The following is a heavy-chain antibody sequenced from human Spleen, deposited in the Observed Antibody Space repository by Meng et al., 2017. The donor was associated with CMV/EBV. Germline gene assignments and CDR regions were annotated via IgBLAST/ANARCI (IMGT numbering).Heavy chain of an antibody. CDR1: GGSISSYY. Sequence: SETLSLTCTVSGGSISSYYWSWIRQPPGKGLEWIGYIHHSGTTNYNPSLKSRVTISEDTSKNQFSLKLSSVTAADTAVYYCARDGARERGNWFDPWGQGTLVTSPQ. CDR3: ARDGARERGNWFDP. D-gene: IGHD1-26*01. V-gene: IGHV4-59*01. J-gene: IGHJ5*02. CDR2: IHHSGTT.